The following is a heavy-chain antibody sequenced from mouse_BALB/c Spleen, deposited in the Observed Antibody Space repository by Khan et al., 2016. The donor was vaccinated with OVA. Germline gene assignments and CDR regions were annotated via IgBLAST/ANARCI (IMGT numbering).Heavy chain of an antibody. CDR3: ARSGTISTVVATDFDS. D-gene: IGHD1-1*01. V-gene: IGHV3-2*02. CDR2: IKYSGST. J-gene: IGHJ2*01. CDR1: GYSITSDYA. Sequence: EVQLQESGPGLVKPSQSLSLTCTVTGYSITSDYAWNWIRQFPGNKLEWMGYIKYSGSTSSNPSLKSRISIPRNTSQNQFFLQLSSVTTEDTATYYCARSGTISTVVATDFDSWGQGTTLTVSS.